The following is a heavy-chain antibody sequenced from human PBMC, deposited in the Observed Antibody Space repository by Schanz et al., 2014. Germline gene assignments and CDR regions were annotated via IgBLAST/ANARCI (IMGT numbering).Heavy chain of an antibody. D-gene: IGHD2-8*01. CDR3: ASRSVYAPT. J-gene: IGHJ5*02. V-gene: IGHV3-66*01. CDR1: GFNVGNNY. CDR2: IYSRGGT. Sequence: EVQSEVSGGGLVQPGGSLRLSCEASGFNVGNNYMSWVRQPPGKGLECISIIYSRGGTFHADSVKGRFTISRDKSKNTLYLEMNSLRAEDTAVYYCASRSVYAPTWGQGILVTVSS.